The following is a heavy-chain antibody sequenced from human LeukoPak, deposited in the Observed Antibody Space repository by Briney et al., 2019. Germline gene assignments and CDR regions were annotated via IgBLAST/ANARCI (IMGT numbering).Heavy chain of an antibody. CDR1: GYTFTSYY. CDR2: INPSGGST. V-gene: IGHV1-46*01. Sequence: ASVKVSCRASGYTFTSYYMHWVRQAPGQGLEWMGIINPSGGSTSYAQKFQGRVTMTRDTSTSTVYMELSSLRSEDTAVYYCARDPVSSEYQLLFNAFDIWGQGTMVTVSS. CDR3: ARDPVSSEYQLLFNAFDI. D-gene: IGHD2-2*01. J-gene: IGHJ3*02.